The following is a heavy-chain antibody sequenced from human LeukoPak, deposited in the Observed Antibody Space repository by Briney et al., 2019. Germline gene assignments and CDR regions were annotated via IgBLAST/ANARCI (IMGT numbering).Heavy chain of an antibody. CDR1: GFTFSSYW. V-gene: IGHV3-7*01. J-gene: IGHJ4*02. CDR2: IKHDGSEK. CDR3: ARDYRFLEWLLIDY. D-gene: IGHD3-3*01. Sequence: GGSLRLSCAASGFTFSSYWMSWVRQAPGKGLEWVANIKHDGSEKYYVDSVKGRFTISRDNAKNSLYLQMNSLRAEDTAVYYCARDYRFLEWLLIDYWGQGTLVTVSS.